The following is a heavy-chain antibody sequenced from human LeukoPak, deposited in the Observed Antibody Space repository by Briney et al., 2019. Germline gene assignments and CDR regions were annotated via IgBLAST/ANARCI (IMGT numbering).Heavy chain of an antibody. V-gene: IGHV4-34*01. CDR2: INHSGST. CDR1: GGSFSGYY. J-gene: IGHJ6*03. Sequence: SETLSLTCAVYGGSFSGYYWSWIRQPPGKGLEWIGEINHSGSTNYNPSLKSRVTISVDTSKNQFSLKLSSVTAADTAVYYCARESYSYGYPYYYYYMDVWGKGTTVTIS. D-gene: IGHD5-18*01. CDR3: ARESYSYGYPYYYYYMDV.